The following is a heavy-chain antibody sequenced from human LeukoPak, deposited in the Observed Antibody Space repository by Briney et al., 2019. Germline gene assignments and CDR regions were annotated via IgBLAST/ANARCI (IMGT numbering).Heavy chain of an antibody. Sequence: GSLRLSCAASGFTVSSYAMTWVRQAPGKGLEWLADMTPDGSTIVYVDSVKGRFPISRNNAKNSVYLQMDGLRAEDTAVYYCARDPLNGALDIWGQGTLVTVSS. CDR3: ARDPLNGALDI. V-gene: IGHV3-7*01. CDR1: GFTVSSYA. J-gene: IGHJ3*02. CDR2: MTPDGSTI.